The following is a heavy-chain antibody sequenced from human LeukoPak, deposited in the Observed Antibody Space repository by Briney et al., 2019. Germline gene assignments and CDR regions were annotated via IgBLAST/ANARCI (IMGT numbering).Heavy chain of an antibody. CDR1: GGSISSSSYS. J-gene: IGHJ4*02. V-gene: IGHV4-39*01. CDR2: MHYSGNT. Sequence: SETLSLTCTVSGGSISSSSYSWGWIPQPPGKGLEWIGNMHYSGNTYYNPSLKSRVTISVDTPTNPFSLKLSSLTAADTGVYFCARLYSSSCYFAYWGQRTLVTVS. D-gene: IGHD6-13*01. CDR3: ARLYSSSCYFAY.